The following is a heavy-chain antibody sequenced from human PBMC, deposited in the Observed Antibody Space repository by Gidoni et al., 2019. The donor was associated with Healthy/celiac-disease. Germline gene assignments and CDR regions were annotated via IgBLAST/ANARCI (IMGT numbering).Heavy chain of an antibody. CDR2: INAGNGNT. D-gene: IGHD6-13*01. J-gene: IGHJ3*02. V-gene: IGHV1-3*01. Sequence: QVQLVQSGAEVKKPGASVKVSCKASGYTFTSYAMHWVRQAPGQRLEWMGWINAGNGNTKYSQKFQGRVTITRDTSASTAYMELSSLRSEDTAVYYCARDQTPSIAARSRAFDIWGQGTMVTVSS. CDR1: GYTFTSYA. CDR3: ARDQTPSIAARSRAFDI.